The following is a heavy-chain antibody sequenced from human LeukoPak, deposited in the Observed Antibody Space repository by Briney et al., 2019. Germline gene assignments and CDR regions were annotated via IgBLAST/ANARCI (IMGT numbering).Heavy chain of an antibody. CDR2: IKQDGSEK. CDR3: ARDRAKYCGGDCYSGIDY. J-gene: IGHJ4*02. D-gene: IGHD2-21*02. CDR1: GFTFSSYW. Sequence: GGSLRLSCAASGFTFSSYWMSWVRQAPGKGLEWVANIKQDGSEKYYVDSVKGRFTISTDNAKNSLYLQMNSLRAEDTAVYYCARDRAKYCGGDCYSGIDYWGQGTLVTVSS. V-gene: IGHV3-7*01.